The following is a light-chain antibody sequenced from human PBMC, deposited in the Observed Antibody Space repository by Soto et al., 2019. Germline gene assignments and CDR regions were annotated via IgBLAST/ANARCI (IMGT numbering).Light chain of an antibody. CDR3: QQYGSSVIT. CDR1: QSVSNN. Sequence: EIVMTQSPATLSVSPWESATLSCRASQSVSNNLTWYQQKPGQAPRLLIYGASSRATGIPDRFSGSGSGTDFTLTISRLEPEDFAVYYCQQYGSSVITFGQGTRLEIK. CDR2: GAS. V-gene: IGKV3-20*01. J-gene: IGKJ5*01.